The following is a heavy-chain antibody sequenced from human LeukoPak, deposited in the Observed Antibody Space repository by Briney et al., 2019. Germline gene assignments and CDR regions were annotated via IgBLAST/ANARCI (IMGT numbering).Heavy chain of an antibody. J-gene: IGHJ4*02. CDR2: ISSSSSTI. CDR1: GFTFSSYS. CDR3: ARAPYGDLDY. Sequence: GGSLRLSCAASGFTFSSYSMNWVRQAPGKGLEWVSYISSSSSTIYYAGSVKGRFTISRDNAKNSLYLQMNSLRAEDTAVYYCARAPYGDLDYWGQGTLVTVSS. V-gene: IGHV3-48*01. D-gene: IGHD4-17*01.